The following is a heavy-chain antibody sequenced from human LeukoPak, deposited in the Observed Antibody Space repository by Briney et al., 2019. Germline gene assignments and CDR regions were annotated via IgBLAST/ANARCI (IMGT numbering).Heavy chain of an antibody. V-gene: IGHV6-1*01. Sequence: SQTLSLTCAISGDSVSSNSAAWNWIRQSPSRGLEWLGRTYYRSKWFNDYEVSVKSRITINPDTSKNRFSLQLNSVIPEDTAVYYCAREGEQQLPYYTFDIWGQGTMVTVSS. CDR3: AREGEQQLPYYTFDI. CDR1: GDSVSSNSAA. D-gene: IGHD6-13*01. J-gene: IGHJ3*02. CDR2: TYYRSKWFN.